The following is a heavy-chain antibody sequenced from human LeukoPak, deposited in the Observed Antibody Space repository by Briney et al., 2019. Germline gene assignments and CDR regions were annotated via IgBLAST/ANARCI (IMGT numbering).Heavy chain of an antibody. J-gene: IGHJ4*02. CDR2: ISGSGGST. D-gene: IGHD4-17*01. CDR3: ARDSYGDANFDS. Sequence: GGSLRLSCAASGFTFSSYGMSWVRQAPGKGLEWVSAISGSGGSTYYADSVKGRFTISRDISKNAVYLQMNSLRAEDTAVYYCARDSYGDANFDSWGQGTLVTVSS. CDR1: GFTFSSYG. V-gene: IGHV3-23*01.